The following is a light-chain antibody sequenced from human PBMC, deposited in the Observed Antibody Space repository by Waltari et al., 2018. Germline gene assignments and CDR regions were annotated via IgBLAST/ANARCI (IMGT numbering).Light chain of an antibody. J-gene: IGLJ3*02. V-gene: IGLV1-44*01. CDR2: TNN. CDR1: SSNIGPTP. Sequence: QSVLTQPPSASGTPGQRVTISCSGRSSNIGPTPANCYQQPPGTAPKPLIYTNNHRPSGVPDRFSGSKSGTSASLAISGLQVEDEADYYCAAWDDSLKGWVFGGGTKVTVL. CDR3: AAWDDSLKGWV.